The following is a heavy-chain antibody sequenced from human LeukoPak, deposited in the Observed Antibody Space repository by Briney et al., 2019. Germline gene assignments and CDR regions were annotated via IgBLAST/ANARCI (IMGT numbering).Heavy chain of an antibody. CDR2: IYYSGST. Sequence: NPSETLSLTCTVSGGSISSGGYYWSWIRQHPGKGLEWIGYIYYSGSTYYNPSLKSRVTISVDTSKNQFSLKLSSVTAADTAVYYCARDRTRVTLYYYYGMDVWGQGTTVTVSS. CDR3: ARDRTRVTLYYYYGMDV. J-gene: IGHJ6*02. CDR1: GGSISSGGYY. D-gene: IGHD4-11*01. V-gene: IGHV4-31*03.